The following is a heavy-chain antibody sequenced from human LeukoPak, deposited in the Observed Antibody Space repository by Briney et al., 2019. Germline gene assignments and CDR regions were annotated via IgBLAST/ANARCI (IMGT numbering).Heavy chain of an antibody. V-gene: IGHV4-4*07. CDR3: ARDLPYYDFWSGRAFYYYYMDV. D-gene: IGHD3-3*01. CDR1: GGSISSYY. J-gene: IGHJ6*03. Sequence: SETLSLTCTVSGGSISSYYWSWIRQPAGKGLGWIGRIYTSGSTNYNPSLKSRVTMSVDTSKNQFSLKLCSVTAADTAVYYCARDLPYYDFWSGRAFYYYYMDVWGKGTTVTVSS. CDR2: IYTSGST.